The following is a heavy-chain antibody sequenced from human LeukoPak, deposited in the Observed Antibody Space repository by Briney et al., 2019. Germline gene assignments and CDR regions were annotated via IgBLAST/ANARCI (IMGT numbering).Heavy chain of an antibody. J-gene: IGHJ4*02. CDR3: ARESNSGYYLSY. CDR1: GFTDSTNY. V-gene: IGHV3-66*01. Sequence: PGGSLRLSCAASGFTDSTNYMSWVRQAPGKGLEWVSVIYSGGRTYYADSVKGRFTISRDNSKDTLYLQMNSLRAEDTAVYYCARESNSGYYLSYWGQGTLVTVSS. CDR2: IYSGGRT. D-gene: IGHD3-22*01.